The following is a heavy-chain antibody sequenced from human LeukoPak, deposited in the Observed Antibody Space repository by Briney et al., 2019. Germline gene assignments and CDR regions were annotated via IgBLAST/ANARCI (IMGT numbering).Heavy chain of an antibody. CDR3: ARHPNDYYYYMDV. CDR1: GFSLSTSGMR. J-gene: IGHJ6*03. CDR2: IDWDDDK. V-gene: IGHV2-70*04. Sequence: SGPALVKPTQTLTLTCTFSGFSLSTSGMRVSWIRQPPGKALEWLARIDWDDDKFYSTSLKTRLTISKDTSKNQVVLTMTNMDPVDTATYYCARHPNDYYYYMDVWSKGTTVTVSS.